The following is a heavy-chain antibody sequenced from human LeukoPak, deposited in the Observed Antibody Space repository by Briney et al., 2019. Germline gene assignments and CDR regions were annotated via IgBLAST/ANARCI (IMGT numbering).Heavy chain of an antibody. CDR3: ARAEWSNWYFDL. CDR2: IKQDGSEK. Sequence: PGGSLRLSCAASGFTFSTYWMNWVRQAPGKGLEWMANIKQDGSEKYYVDSVKGRFTLSRDSAKNSLYLQMNSLRAEDTAVYYCARAEWSNWYFDLWGRGTLVTVSS. CDR1: GFTFSTYW. D-gene: IGHD3-3*01. V-gene: IGHV3-7*03. J-gene: IGHJ2*01.